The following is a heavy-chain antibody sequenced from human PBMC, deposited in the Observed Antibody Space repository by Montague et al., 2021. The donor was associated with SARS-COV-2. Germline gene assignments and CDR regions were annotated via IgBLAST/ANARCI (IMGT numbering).Heavy chain of an antibody. V-gene: IGHV4-61*09. CDR1: GSSISTGNYY. CDR3: ARRRSISAAVPNYFDP. Sequence: TLSLTCSVSGSSISTGNYYWSWIRQPAGKRLEWIGDIYTSGRTNYNPSVQSRVTILVDTSKNQLSLRLNSATAADTAVYYCARRRSISAAVPNYFDPWGQGTLVTVSS. J-gene: IGHJ5*02. D-gene: IGHD6-13*01. CDR2: IYTSGRT.